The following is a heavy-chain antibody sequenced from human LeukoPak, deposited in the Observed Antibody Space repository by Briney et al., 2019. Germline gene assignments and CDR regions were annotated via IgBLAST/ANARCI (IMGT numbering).Heavy chain of an antibody. D-gene: IGHD3-22*01. V-gene: IGHV1-2*02. CDR2: INPNSGGT. Sequence: ASVKVSCKASGYTFSGYYMHWVRQAPGQGLAWMGWINPNSGGTNYAQKFQGRVTMTRDTSISTAYMELSRLRFDDTAVYYCASGSSYDSSGRGFDYWGQGTLVTVSS. CDR1: GYTFSGYY. CDR3: ASGSSYDSSGRGFDY. J-gene: IGHJ4*02.